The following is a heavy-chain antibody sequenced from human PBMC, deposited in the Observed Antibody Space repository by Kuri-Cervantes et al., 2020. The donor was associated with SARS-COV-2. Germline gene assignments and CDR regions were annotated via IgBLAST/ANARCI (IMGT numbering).Heavy chain of an antibody. Sequence: ASVKVSCKASGYSLTNYDMIWVRQAPGQGLEWMGWIGTNNGNKVYAQKFQGRVTMTTDTSTNTASMELTSLRSDDTAVYYCARKGVVLPTPVDYYYAMDVWGQGTTVTVSS. CDR1: GYSLTNYD. D-gene: IGHD2-2*01. CDR2: IGTNNGNK. J-gene: IGHJ6*02. CDR3: ARKGVVLPTPVDYYYAMDV. V-gene: IGHV1-18*01.